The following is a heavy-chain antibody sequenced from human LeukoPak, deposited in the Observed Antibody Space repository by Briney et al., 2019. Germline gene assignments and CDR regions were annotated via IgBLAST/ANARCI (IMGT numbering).Heavy chain of an antibody. CDR2: INPNSGGT. Sequence: ASVKVSCKASGYTFTGYYMHWVRQAPGQGLEWMGRINPNSGGTNYAQKFQGRVIMTRDTSISTAYMELSRLRSDDTAVYYCARHKSGDYDFWSGYRYYYYYMDVWGKGTTVTVSS. J-gene: IGHJ6*03. D-gene: IGHD3-3*01. CDR1: GYTFTGYY. V-gene: IGHV1-2*06. CDR3: ARHKSGDYDFWSGYRYYYYYMDV.